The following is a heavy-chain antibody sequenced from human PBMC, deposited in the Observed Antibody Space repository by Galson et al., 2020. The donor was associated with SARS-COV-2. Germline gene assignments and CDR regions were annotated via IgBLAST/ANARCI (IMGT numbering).Heavy chain of an antibody. D-gene: IGHD7-27*01. CDR1: GFSISNFW. CDR3: AAWGYVDY. V-gene: IGHV3-74*01. J-gene: IGHJ4*02. CDR2: INNDGSTT. Sequence: GGSLRLSCAASGFSISNFWMHWVRQAPGKGLMWVSHINNDGSTTSYADSVKGRFTISRDSAKNTVTLQMNSLRDEDTAVYYCAAWGYVDYGCRGTLVTVSS.